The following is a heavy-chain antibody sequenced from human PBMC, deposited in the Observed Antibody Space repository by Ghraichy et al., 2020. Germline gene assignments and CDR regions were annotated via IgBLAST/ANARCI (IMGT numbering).Heavy chain of an antibody. CDR2: VYYSGRT. CDR3: ARAGGTTYYYYSVMDV. Sequence: SQTLSLTCTVSGYSISSGYFWGWIRQPPGKGLEWIGSVYYSGRTYYNPSLKNRLTISLDTSKNQFSLKLSSVTAADTAVYYCARAGGTTYYYYSVMDVWGQGTMVTVSS. V-gene: IGHV4-38-2*02. D-gene: IGHD1-7*01. CDR1: GYSISSGYF. J-gene: IGHJ6*02.